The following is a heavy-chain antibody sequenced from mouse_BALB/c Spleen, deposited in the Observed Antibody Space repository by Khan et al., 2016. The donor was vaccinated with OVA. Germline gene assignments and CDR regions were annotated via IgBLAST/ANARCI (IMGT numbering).Heavy chain of an antibody. CDR2: ISYSGST. Sequence: EVQLQESGPGLVKPSQSLSLTCTVTGYSITSGYAWNWIRQFPGNKLEWMGYISYSGSTSYNPSLRGRISITRATSKNQFFLQLNSVTTEDTATYYCARKNYYGCAMDYWGQGTSVTVSS. V-gene: IGHV3-2*02. CDR1: GYSITSGYA. D-gene: IGHD1-2*01. J-gene: IGHJ4*01. CDR3: ARKNYYGCAMDY.